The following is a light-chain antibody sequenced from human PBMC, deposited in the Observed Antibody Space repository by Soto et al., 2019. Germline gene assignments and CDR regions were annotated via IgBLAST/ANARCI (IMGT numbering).Light chain of an antibody. CDR3: QQLYDYPIT. J-gene: IGKJ3*01. Sequence: AIQLTQSPSSLSAFVGDRVDITCRASQGINSDLAWYQQKPGKAPKLLIFAAFSLENGVPSRFSGSGSGADFTLTISSLQPEDSGTYYCQQLYDYPITFGPGTKVDVK. CDR2: AAF. V-gene: IGKV1D-13*01. CDR1: QGINSD.